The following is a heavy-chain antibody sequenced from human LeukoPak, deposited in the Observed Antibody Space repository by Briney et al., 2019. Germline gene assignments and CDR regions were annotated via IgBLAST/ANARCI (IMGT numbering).Heavy chain of an antibody. D-gene: IGHD6-13*01. J-gene: IGHJ4*02. CDR2: INPSGGST. V-gene: IGHV1-46*01. CDR3: ARDLPLGIAAAGTLPDY. CDR1: GYTFTSYY. Sequence: GASVKVSCKASGYTFTSYYMHWVRQAPGQGLEWMGIINPSGGSTSYAQKFQGRVTMTRDTSTSTVYMELSSLRSEDTAVYYCARDLPLGIAAAGTLPDYWGQGTLVTVSS.